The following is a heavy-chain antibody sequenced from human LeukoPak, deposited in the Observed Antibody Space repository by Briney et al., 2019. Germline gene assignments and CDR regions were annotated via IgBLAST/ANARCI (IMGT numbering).Heavy chain of an antibody. CDR3: ARDAVWGYYDSSGYYPLDY. V-gene: IGHV3-48*03. CDR1: GFTFSSYE. D-gene: IGHD3-22*01. Sequence: GGSLRLSCAASGFTFSSYEMNWVRQAPGKGLEWVSYISSSGSTIYYADSLKGRFTISRDNAKNSLYLQMNSLRAEDTAVYYCARDAVWGYYDSSGYYPLDYWGQGTLVTVSS. J-gene: IGHJ4*02. CDR2: ISSSGSTI.